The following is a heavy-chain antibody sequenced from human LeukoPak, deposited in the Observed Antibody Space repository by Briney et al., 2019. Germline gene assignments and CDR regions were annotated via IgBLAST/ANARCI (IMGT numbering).Heavy chain of an antibody. J-gene: IGHJ4*02. V-gene: IGHV3-23*01. CDR2: LSGSGSRT. CDR1: GFRFSSYA. D-gene: IGHD5-12*01. CDR3: VQEDPGYSFASY. Sequence: PGGSLRLSCAASGFRFSSYAMSWVRQAPGKGLEWVSALSGSGSRTYYAASVKGRFTISRDNSRNTLFLQMNSLRVEDLAMYYCVQEDPGYSFASYWGQGTLVTVSS.